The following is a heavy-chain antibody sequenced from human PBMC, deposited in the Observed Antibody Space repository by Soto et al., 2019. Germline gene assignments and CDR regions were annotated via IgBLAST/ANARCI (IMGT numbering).Heavy chain of an antibody. J-gene: IGHJ6*02. D-gene: IGHD3-10*01. CDR3: ARDQNYGSGSRPVTSYYYYGMDV. CDR2: IWYDGSNK. Sequence: GGSLRLSCAASGFTFSSYGMHWVRQAPGKGLEWVAVIWYDGSNKYYADSVKGRFTISRDNSKNTLYLQMNSLRAEDTAVYYCARDQNYGSGSRPVTSYYYYGMDVWGQGTTVTVSS. V-gene: IGHV3-33*01. CDR1: GFTFSSYG.